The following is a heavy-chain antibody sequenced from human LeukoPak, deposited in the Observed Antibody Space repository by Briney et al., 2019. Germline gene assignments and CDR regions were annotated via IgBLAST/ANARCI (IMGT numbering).Heavy chain of an antibody. CDR3: ARHVGATRRHAFDI. CDR1: GGSISSSNW. V-gene: IGHV4-4*01. D-gene: IGHD1-26*01. J-gene: IGHJ3*02. Sequence: SETLSLTCAVSGGSISSSNWWSWVRQPPGKGLEWIGEIYHSGSTNYNPSLKSRVTISVDKSKNQFSLKLSSVTAADTAVYCCARHVGATRRHAFDIWGQGTMVTVSS. CDR2: IYHSGST.